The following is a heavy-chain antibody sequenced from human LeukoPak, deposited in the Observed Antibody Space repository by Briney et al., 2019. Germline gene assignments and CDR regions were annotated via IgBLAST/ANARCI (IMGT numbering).Heavy chain of an antibody. CDR1: GGSISSYY. V-gene: IGHV4-59*01. D-gene: IGHD6-13*01. CDR2: IYYSGST. Sequence: PSETLSLTCTVSGGSISSYYWSWIRQPPGKGLEWIGYIYYSGSTNYNPSLKSRVTISVDTSKNQFSLKLSSVTAADTAVYYCARNPIAAAGKNYFDYWGQGTLVTVSS. J-gene: IGHJ4*02. CDR3: ARNPIAAAGKNYFDY.